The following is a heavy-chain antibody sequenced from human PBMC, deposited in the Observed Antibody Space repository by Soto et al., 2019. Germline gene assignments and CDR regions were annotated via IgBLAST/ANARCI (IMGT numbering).Heavy chain of an antibody. CDR1: GYTFTSYY. CDR3: ARTGGYGDYDFDYYGMDV. CDR2: INPSGGST. D-gene: IGHD4-17*01. Sequence: WASVKVSCKASGYTFTSYYMHWVRQAPGQGLEWMGIINPSGGSTSYAQKFQGRVTMTRDTSTSTVYMELSSLRSEDTAVYYCARTGGYGDYDFDYYGMDVWGQGTTVTVSS. V-gene: IGHV1-46*01. J-gene: IGHJ6*02.